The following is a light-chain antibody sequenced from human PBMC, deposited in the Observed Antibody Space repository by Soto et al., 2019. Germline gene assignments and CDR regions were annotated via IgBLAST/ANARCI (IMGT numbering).Light chain of an antibody. CDR2: DAS. CDR1: QSLCNTY. CDR3: QQYGTSPWM. V-gene: IGKV3D-20*01. J-gene: IGKJ1*01. Sequence: EIVLTQSPGTLSLSPGEGATLSCGASQSLCNTYLAWYQQKPGLAPRLLIYDASTRATCIPDRFSGSGSGTDLTLHIGRLEPEDFEVFYCQQYGTSPWMFGKGTKVEIK.